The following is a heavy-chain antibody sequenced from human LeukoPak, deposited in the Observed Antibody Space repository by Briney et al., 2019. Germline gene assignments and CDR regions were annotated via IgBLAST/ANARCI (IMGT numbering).Heavy chain of an antibody. J-gene: IGHJ3*02. V-gene: IGHV4-31*03. CDR1: GGSISSGVYY. D-gene: IGHD3-10*01. CDR3: ARGVKGLRGAFDI. Sequence: SQTLSLTCTISGGSISSGVYYWSWIRQHPGKGLEWIGYIYYSGSTYSNPSLKSRLTMSVDISKNQFSLKLSSVTAADTAVYYCARGVKGLRGAFDIWGQGTMVTVTS. CDR2: IYYSGST.